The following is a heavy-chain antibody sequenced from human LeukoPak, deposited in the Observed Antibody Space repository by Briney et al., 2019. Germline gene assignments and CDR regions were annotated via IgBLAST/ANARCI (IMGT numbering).Heavy chain of an antibody. D-gene: IGHD1-26*01. V-gene: IGHV3-53*01. J-gene: IGHJ4*02. Sequence: GGSLRLSCAASGFTVSSNYMSWVRHAPGEGLEWVSVIYSGGSTYYADSVKGRFTISRDNSKNTLYLQMNSRRAEDTAVYYCARDRKVGSTQDYWGQGTLVTVSS. CDR1: GFTVSSNY. CDR2: IYSGGST. CDR3: ARDRKVGSTQDY.